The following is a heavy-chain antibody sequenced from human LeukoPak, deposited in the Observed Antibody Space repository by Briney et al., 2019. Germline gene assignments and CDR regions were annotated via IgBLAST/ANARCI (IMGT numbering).Heavy chain of an antibody. CDR2: INHSGST. CDR1: GGSFSGYY. CDR3: ARGSNFWSGCTIYYFDS. J-gene: IGHJ4*02. Sequence: PSETLSLTCAVYGGSFSGYYWSWIRQPPGKGLEWIGEINHSGSTNYNPSLKSRVTISVDTSKNQFSLKPSSVTAADTAVYYCARGSNFWSGCTIYYFDSWGQGTLVTVSS. V-gene: IGHV4-34*01. D-gene: IGHD3-3*01.